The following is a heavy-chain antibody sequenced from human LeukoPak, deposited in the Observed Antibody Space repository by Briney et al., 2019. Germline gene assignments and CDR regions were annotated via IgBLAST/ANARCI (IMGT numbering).Heavy chain of an antibody. J-gene: IGHJ4*02. CDR1: GFTVSSNY. CDR2: IYSGGTT. V-gene: IGHV3-53*04. D-gene: IGHD6-13*01. Sequence: PGGSRRLSCAASGFTVSSNYMSWVRQAPGKGLEWVSVIYSGGTTYYADSVKGRLTISRHDSKNTLYLQMNSLRAEDTAVYYCARARQQLVLYDYWGQGTLVTVSS. CDR3: ARARQQLVLYDY.